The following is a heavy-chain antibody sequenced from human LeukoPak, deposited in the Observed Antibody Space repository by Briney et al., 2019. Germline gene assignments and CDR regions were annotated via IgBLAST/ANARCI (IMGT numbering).Heavy chain of an antibody. CDR1: GFIFSSYA. CDR3: AKDMMVVVVVAATGFDY. D-gene: IGHD2-15*01. V-gene: IGHV3-23*01. Sequence: PGGSLRLSCAASGFIFSSYAMSWVRQAPGKGLEWVSTISGSGGSTYYADSVKGRFTISRDNSKNTVYLQMNSLRAEDTAVYYCAKDMMVVVVVAATGFDYWGQGTLVTVSS. J-gene: IGHJ4*02. CDR2: ISGSGGST.